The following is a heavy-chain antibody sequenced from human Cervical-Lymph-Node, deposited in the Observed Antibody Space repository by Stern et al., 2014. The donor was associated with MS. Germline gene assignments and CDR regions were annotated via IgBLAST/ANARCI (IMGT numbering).Heavy chain of an antibody. CDR1: GFTFEDYA. CDR2: ITCNSGRM. V-gene: IGHV3-9*01. CDR3: VKGETFCDILTGPAFDD. D-gene: IGHD3-9*01. J-gene: IGHJ4*02. Sequence: EVQLVESGGDWVQPGRSLRLSCAASGFTFEDYAMHWVRHAPGKGLEWVSGITCNSGRMDYAGTVQGRFTISRDKAKKSLNLQMNSLRTEDRAWYYCVKGETFCDILTGPAFDDWGQGTLVTVSS.